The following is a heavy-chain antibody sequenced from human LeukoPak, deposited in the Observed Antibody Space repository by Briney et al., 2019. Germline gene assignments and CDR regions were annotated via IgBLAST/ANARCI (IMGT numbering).Heavy chain of an antibody. J-gene: IGHJ4*02. D-gene: IGHD3-10*01. CDR1: GYSISSNYY. CDR2: INHSEST. V-gene: IGHV4-38-2*02. CDR3: ARVGGPGSYVEAPLDD. Sequence: SETLSLTCTVSGYSISSNYYWGWIRQPPGKGLEWIGSINHSESTYYNPSLKSRVTISLDTSKNQFSLKLSSVTAAGTAVCYCARVGGPGSYVEAPLDDWGQGTLVTVSS.